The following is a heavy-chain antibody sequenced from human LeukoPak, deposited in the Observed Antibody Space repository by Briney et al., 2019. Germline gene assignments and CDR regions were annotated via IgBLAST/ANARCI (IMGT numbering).Heavy chain of an antibody. J-gene: IGHJ6*03. V-gene: IGHV1-2*02. Sequence: ASVNVSCKASGYTFTGYYMHWVRQAPGQGVEWMGWTNPNRGGTNYAQKCQGRVTITRDTSISTAYIELSRLRSDDTALYYCARDSSSSFWGPLGYHYMDVWGKGTTVTVSS. CDR1: GYTFTGYY. CDR2: TNPNRGGT. CDR3: ARDSSSSFWGPLGYHYMDV. D-gene: IGHD6-6*01.